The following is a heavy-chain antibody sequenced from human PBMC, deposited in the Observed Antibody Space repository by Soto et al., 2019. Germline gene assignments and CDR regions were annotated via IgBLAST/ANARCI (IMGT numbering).Heavy chain of an antibody. D-gene: IGHD3-16*01. CDR2: IWYDGSNK. Sequence: QVQLVESGGGVVQPGRSLRLSCAASGFTFSSYGMHWVRQAPGKGLEWVAVIWYDGSNKYYADSVKGRFTISRDNSKNTLYLLMNSPRAEDTAVYYCARDLGYSDIWGQGTMVTVSS. V-gene: IGHV3-33*01. J-gene: IGHJ3*02. CDR1: GFTFSSYG. CDR3: ARDLGYSDI.